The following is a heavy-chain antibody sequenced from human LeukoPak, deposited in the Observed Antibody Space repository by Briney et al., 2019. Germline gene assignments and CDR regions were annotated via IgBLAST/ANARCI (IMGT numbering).Heavy chain of an antibody. Sequence: ASVKVSCKASGYTFTSYDINWVRQATGQGLEWVGWMNPNSGNTGYAQKFQGRVTMTRNTSISTAYMELSSLRSEDTAVYYCARRSWSYYYYGMDVWGQGTTVTVSS. CDR3: ARRSWSYYYYGMDV. D-gene: IGHD3-10*01. J-gene: IGHJ6*02. CDR1: GYTFTSYD. V-gene: IGHV1-8*01. CDR2: MNPNSGNT.